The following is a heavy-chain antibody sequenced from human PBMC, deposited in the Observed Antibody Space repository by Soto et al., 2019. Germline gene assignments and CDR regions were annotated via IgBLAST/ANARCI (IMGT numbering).Heavy chain of an antibody. V-gene: IGHV2-5*02. CDR1: RFSLSTSGVG. CDR2: IYWDDDK. Sequence: QITLKESGPTLVKPTQTLTLTCTFSRFSLSTSGVGVGWIRQPPGKALEWLALIYWDDDKRYSPSLKSRLTLTKDTSKNQVVLTMTNMDPVDTATYYCAHRLAATGLFDYWGQGTLVTVSS. D-gene: IGHD6-13*01. J-gene: IGHJ4*02. CDR3: AHRLAATGLFDY.